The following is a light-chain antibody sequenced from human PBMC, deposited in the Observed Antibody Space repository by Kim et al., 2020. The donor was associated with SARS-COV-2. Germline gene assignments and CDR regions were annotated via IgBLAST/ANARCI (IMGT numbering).Light chain of an antibody. CDR3: LQHRTYPIT. CDR1: QDNGND. V-gene: IGKV1-17*01. J-gene: IGKJ5*01. CDR2: GAS. Sequence: GSVGNRVPFTGRASQDNGNDLGWYQQNPGRAPKRLIYGASNLQSGVPSRFSGSGSEAEFTLTINSLQPEDFAIYFCLQHRTYPITFGQGTRLEIK.